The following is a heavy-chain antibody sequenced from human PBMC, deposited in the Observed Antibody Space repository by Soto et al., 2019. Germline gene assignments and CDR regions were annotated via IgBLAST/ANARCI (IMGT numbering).Heavy chain of an antibody. CDR3: ARVRALAADGMDV. V-gene: IGHV3-23*01. J-gene: IGHJ6*02. Sequence: PGGSLRLSCAASGFTFSNYAMNWVRQAPGKGLEWVSAISGSSGSTYYADSVKGRFTISRDNAKNSLYLQMNSLRADDTAVYYCARVRALAADGMDVWGQGTTVTVSS. CDR1: GFTFSNYA. D-gene: IGHD6-19*01. CDR2: ISGSSGST.